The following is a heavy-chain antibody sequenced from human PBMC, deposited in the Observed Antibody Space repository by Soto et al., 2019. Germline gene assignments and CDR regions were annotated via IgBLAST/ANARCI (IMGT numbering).Heavy chain of an antibody. V-gene: IGHV4-59*01. D-gene: IGHD3-16*02. J-gene: IGHJ6*02. CDR3: AREQVITFGGVIVPHYYYGMDV. CDR2: IYYSGST. CDR1: GGSISSYY. Sequence: PSETLSLTCTVSGGSISSYYWSWIRQPPGKGLEWIGYIYYSGSTNYNPSLKSRVTISVDTSKNQFSLKLSSVTAADTAVYYCAREQVITFGGVIVPHYYYGMDVWGQGTTVTVSS.